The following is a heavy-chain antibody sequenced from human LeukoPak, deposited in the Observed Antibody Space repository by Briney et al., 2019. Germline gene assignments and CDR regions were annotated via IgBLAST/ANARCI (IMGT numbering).Heavy chain of an antibody. Sequence: GASVKVSCKASGGTFSSYAISWVRQAPGQGLEWMGRIIPILGIANYAQKFQGRVTITADESTSTAYMELSSLRSEDTAVYYCARTTQGSHYYYYMGVWGKGTTVTVSS. J-gene: IGHJ6*03. CDR3: ARTTQGSHYYYYMGV. D-gene: IGHD1-26*01. V-gene: IGHV1-69*04. CDR2: IIPILGIA. CDR1: GGTFSSYA.